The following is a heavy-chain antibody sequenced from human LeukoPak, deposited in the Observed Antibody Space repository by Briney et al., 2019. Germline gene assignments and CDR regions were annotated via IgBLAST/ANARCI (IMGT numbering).Heavy chain of an antibody. V-gene: IGHV3-23*01. CDR1: RFTFSSYA. D-gene: IGHD6-13*01. Sequence: GGSLRLSCAASRFTFSSYAMSWVRQAPGKGLEWVSAISATGGSTNYADSVKGRFTISRDNSKNTLYLQMHSLRAEDSAVYYCAKHQISSSWYAYWGQGLLVTVSS. CDR3: AKHQISSSWYAY. CDR2: ISATGGST. J-gene: IGHJ4*02.